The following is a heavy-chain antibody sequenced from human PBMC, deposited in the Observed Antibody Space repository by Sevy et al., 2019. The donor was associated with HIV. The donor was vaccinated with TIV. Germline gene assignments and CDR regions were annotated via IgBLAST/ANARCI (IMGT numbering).Heavy chain of an antibody. D-gene: IGHD1-26*01. J-gene: IGHJ6*02. Sequence: SEALSLTCTVSGDSISSGNHWWSWIRQPAGKGLEWIGRIYTSGRTIYNPVLRSRVTMSVDTSTNQFFLNLNSVTAADTAVYYCARDGIRRDYYHGMDVWGQGTTVTVSS. CDR2: IYTSGRT. CDR3: ARDGIRRDYYHGMDV. CDR1: GDSISSGNHW. V-gene: IGHV4-61*02.